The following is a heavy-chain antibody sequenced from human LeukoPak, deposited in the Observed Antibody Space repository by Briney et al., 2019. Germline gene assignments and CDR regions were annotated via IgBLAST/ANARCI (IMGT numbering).Heavy chain of an antibody. D-gene: IGHD3-10*01. CDR3: ARGPMLRGVIIRRSKSGYFDY. Sequence: GGSLRLSCAVSGFTFSSYEMNWVRQAPGKGLEWVSYISSSGSTIYYTDSVKGRFTISRDNARNSLDLQMNSLRAEDTAVYYCARGPMLRGVIIRRSKSGYFDYWGQGTLVTVSS. V-gene: IGHV3-48*03. CDR2: ISSSGSTI. J-gene: IGHJ4*02. CDR1: GFTFSSYE.